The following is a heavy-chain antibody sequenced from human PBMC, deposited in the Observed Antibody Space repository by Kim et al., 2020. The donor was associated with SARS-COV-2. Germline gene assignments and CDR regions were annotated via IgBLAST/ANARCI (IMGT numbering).Heavy chain of an antibody. CDR2: ISSSSSYI. CDR1: GFTFSSYS. CDR3: ARDLVLGGGDC. J-gene: IGHJ4*02. Sequence: GGSLRLSCAASGFTFSSYSMNWVRQAPGKGLEWVSSISSSSSYIYYADSVKGRFTISRDNAKNSLYLQMNSLRAEDTAVYYCARDLVLGGGDCYGQGTLVTVSS. D-gene: IGHD2-15*01. V-gene: IGHV3-21*01.